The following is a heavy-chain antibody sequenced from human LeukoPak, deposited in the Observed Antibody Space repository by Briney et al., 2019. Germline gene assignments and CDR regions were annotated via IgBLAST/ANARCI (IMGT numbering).Heavy chain of an antibody. CDR3: AKGLPRIAAANDAFDI. V-gene: IGHV3-30*18. D-gene: IGHD6-13*01. Sequence: GRSLRLSCAASGFTFSSYGMHWVRQAPGKGLEWVAVISYDGSNKYYADSVKGRFTISRDNSKNTLYLQMNSLRAEDTAVYYCAKGLPRIAAANDAFDIWGQGTVVTVSS. CDR2: ISYDGSNK. CDR1: GFTFSSYG. J-gene: IGHJ3*02.